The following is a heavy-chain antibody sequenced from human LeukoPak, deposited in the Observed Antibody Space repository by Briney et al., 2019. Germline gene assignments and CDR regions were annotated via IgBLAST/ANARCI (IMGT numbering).Heavy chain of an antibody. CDR2: INSDGSST. Sequence: PGGSLRLSCAASGFTFSRYWMHWVHQTPGKGLVWVSRINSDGSSTRYADSVKGRFTISRDNAKNTLDLQMSSLRAEDTAVYYCARVDCSGGSCYFDYWGQGTLVTVSS. J-gene: IGHJ4*02. D-gene: IGHD2-15*01. CDR1: GFTFSRYW. V-gene: IGHV3-74*01. CDR3: ARVDCSGGSCYFDY.